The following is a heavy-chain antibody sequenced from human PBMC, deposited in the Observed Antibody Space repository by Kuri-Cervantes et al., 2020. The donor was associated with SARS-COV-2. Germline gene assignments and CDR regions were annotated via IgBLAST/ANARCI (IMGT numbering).Heavy chain of an antibody. D-gene: IGHD3-10*01. CDR3: ARVEITMVRGPHGAFDI. CDR1: GFTFSSYA. Sequence: GGSLRLSCAASGFTFSSYAMHWVRQAPGKGLEWVAVISYDGSNKYYADSVKGRFTISRDNSKNTLYLQMNSLRAEDTAVYYCARVEITMVRGPHGAFDIWGQGTTVTVSS. V-gene: IGHV3-30-3*01. CDR2: ISYDGSNK. J-gene: IGHJ3*02.